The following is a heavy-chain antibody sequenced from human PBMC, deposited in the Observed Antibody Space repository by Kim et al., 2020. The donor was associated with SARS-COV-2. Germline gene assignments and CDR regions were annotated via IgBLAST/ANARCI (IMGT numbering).Heavy chain of an antibody. Sequence: SETLSLTCAVSGGSISSSNWWSWVRQPPGKGLEWIGEIYHSGSTNYNPSLKSRVTISVDKSKNQFSLKLSSVTAADTAVYYCAIMPGGNYDFWSDEVWGQGTMVTVSS. CDR3: AIMPGGNYDFWSDEV. J-gene: IGHJ3*01. D-gene: IGHD3-3*01. CDR1: GGSISSSNW. V-gene: IGHV4-4*02. CDR2: IYHSGST.